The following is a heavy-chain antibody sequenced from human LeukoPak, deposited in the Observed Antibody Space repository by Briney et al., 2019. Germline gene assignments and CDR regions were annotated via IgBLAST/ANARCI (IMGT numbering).Heavy chain of an antibody. CDR1: GGSISSYY. CDR2: IYYSGST. CDR3: ARGLSSSLFDY. Sequence: SETLSLTCTVSGGSISSYYWSWIRQPPGKGLEWIGYIYYSGSTNYNPSLKSRVTISVDTSKNQFSLKLSSVTAADTAVYYCARGLSSSLFDYWGQGTLVTVPS. D-gene: IGHD6-6*01. V-gene: IGHV4-59*01. J-gene: IGHJ4*02.